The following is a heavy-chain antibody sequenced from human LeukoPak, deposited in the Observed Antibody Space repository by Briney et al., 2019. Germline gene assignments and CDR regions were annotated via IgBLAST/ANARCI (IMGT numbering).Heavy chain of an antibody. D-gene: IGHD6-19*01. CDR2: ISAYNGNT. Sequence: ASVKVSCKASGYTFTGYYMHWVRQAPGQGLEWMGWISAYNGNTNYAQKLQGRVTMTTDTSTSTAYMELRSLRSDDTAVYYCARVEDSSGFDYWGQGTLVTVSS. V-gene: IGHV1-18*04. J-gene: IGHJ4*02. CDR1: GYTFTGYY. CDR3: ARVEDSSGFDY.